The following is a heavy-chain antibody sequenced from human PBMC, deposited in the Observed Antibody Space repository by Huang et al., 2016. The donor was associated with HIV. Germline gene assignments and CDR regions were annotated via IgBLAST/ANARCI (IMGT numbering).Heavy chain of an antibody. V-gene: IGHV1-69*13. CDR2: IIPIFGTE. CDR3: ARTAYSYGFRQGYNWFDP. D-gene: IGHD5-18*01. CDR1: GGTFSSYA. J-gene: IGHJ5*02. Sequence: QVLLVQSGAEVRKPGSSVKVSCTAFGGTFSSYAISWVRPAPGQGLEWMGGIIPIFGTENYTQKCQGRVTMTVDESTNTGYMELTRLTSEDTAVDYCARTAYSYGFRQGYNWFDPWGQGTPVTVSS.